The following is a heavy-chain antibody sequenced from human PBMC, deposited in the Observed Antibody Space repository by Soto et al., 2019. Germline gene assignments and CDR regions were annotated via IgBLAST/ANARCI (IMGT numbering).Heavy chain of an antibody. CDR3: TTEQGQYYYDSSGYSYYFDY. CDR2: IKSKTDGGTT. CDR1: GFTFSNAW. V-gene: IGHV3-15*01. J-gene: IGHJ4*02. D-gene: IGHD3-22*01. Sequence: PGGSLRLSCAASGFTFSNAWMSWVRQAPGKGLEWVGRIKSKTDGGTTDYAAPVKGRFTISRDDSKNTLYLQMNSLKTEDTAVYYCTTEQGQYYYDSSGYSYYFDYWGQGTLVTVSS.